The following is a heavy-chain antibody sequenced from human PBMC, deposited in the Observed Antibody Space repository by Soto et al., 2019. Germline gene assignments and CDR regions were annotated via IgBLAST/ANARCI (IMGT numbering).Heavy chain of an antibody. Sequence: PGGSLRLSCAASGFTFSNYAITWVRQAPGKGLEWVSFISGSGGITYYADSVKGRFTISRDNSKNTLYLQMHSLRAEDTAIYYCEKDANWEDHYWGQGTLVTVSS. CDR3: EKDANWEDHY. D-gene: IGHD1-1*01. J-gene: IGHJ4*02. CDR2: ISGSGGIT. V-gene: IGHV3-23*01. CDR1: GFTFSNYA.